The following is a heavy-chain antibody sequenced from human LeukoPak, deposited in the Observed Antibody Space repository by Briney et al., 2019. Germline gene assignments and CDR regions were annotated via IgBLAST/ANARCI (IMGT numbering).Heavy chain of an antibody. J-gene: IGHJ4*02. CDR3: ARGRYSGTTYYFDY. Sequence: GGSLRLSCAASGFTFSASWMSWFRQVPGKGLEWVANIKKDGSETYYVDSVKGRFTISRDNAKNSLYLQMNSLRAEDTAMYYCARGRYSGTTYYFDYWGQGTLVTVSS. CDR1: GFTFSASW. D-gene: IGHD5-12*01. CDR2: IKKDGSET. V-gene: IGHV3-7*03.